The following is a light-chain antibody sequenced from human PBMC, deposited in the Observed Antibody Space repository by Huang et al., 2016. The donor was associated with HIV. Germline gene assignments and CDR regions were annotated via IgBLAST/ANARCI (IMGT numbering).Light chain of an antibody. CDR1: QSISSY. V-gene: IGKV1-39*01. J-gene: IGKJ1*01. Sequence: DIQMTQSPSSLSASVGDRVTITCRASQSISSYLNWYQQKPGKAPKLLIYAASSLQSGVPSRFSGSGSGRDFTLTINSLQPEDFATYYCQQSYSTPGTFGQGTKVEIK. CDR2: AAS. CDR3: QQSYSTPGT.